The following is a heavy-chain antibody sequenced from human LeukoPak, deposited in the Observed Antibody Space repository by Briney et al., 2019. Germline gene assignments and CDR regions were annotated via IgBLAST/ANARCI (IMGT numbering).Heavy chain of an antibody. V-gene: IGHV3-23*01. CDR3: AKVLTPQYYYYYYMDV. Sequence: GGSLRLSCAASGFTFSSYAMSWVRQAPGKGLEWVSAISGSGGSTYYADSVKGRFTISRDNSKNTLYLQMNSLRAEDTAVYCCAKVLTPQYYYYYYMDVWGKGTTVTVSS. CDR2: ISGSGGST. CDR1: GFTFSSYA. J-gene: IGHJ6*03.